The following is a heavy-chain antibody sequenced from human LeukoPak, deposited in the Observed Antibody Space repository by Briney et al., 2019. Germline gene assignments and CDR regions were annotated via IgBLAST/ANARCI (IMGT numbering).Heavy chain of an antibody. V-gene: IGHV4-38-2*02. D-gene: IGHD1-1*01. CDR1: GYSISSGYF. CDR3: ARQDGPYATTETTTQPDY. J-gene: IGHJ4*02. Sequence: SETLSLTCTVSGYSISSGYFGGLIRQPPGKGLEWIGTFSHSGSTFYSPSLMSRVTISGDTSENQFSLKLTSVTAADTAVYYCARQDGPYATTETTTQPDYWGQGTLVTVSS. CDR2: FSHSGST.